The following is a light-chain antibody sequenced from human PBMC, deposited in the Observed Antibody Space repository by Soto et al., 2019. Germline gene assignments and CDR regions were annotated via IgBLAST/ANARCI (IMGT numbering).Light chain of an antibody. V-gene: IGKV1-5*01. CDR2: DAS. CDR1: QSISSW. CDR3: QQYETYWT. Sequence: DIQMIQSPSSLSASVGDRVTITCRASQSISSWLAWYQHKPGKAPKLLIYDASNLDSGVPSRFSGSGSGTEFSLTISNLQPDDCATYYCQQYETYWTFGQGTKVDI. J-gene: IGKJ1*01.